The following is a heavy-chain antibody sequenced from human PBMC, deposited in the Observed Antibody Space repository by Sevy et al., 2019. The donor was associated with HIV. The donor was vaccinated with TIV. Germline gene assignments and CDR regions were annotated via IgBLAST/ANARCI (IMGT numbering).Heavy chain of an antibody. CDR3: AKEGGQWLDYYYGLDV. CDR2: ISYDGNNI. D-gene: IGHD6-19*01. Sequence: GGSLRLSCAASVFTFSTYTMHWVRQAPGKGLEWVALISYDGNNIYYADSVRGRFTISRDNSESTLYLQMNSLRPDDTAEYYCAKEGGQWLDYYYGLDVWGQGTTVTVSS. J-gene: IGHJ6*02. V-gene: IGHV3-30*04. CDR1: VFTFSTYT.